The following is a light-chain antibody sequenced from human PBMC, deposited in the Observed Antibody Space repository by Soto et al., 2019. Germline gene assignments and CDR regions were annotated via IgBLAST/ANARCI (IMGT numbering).Light chain of an antibody. J-gene: IGKJ2*01. V-gene: IGKV1-9*01. Sequence: GDRVTITCRASQGIASHLAWYQQTPGKAPKFLIYAGSTLESGLPSRLSGSGFGTEFTLTISSLQPEDFATYYCQQVNTFPHTFGQGTKLEIK. CDR2: AGS. CDR1: QGIASH. CDR3: QQVNTFPHT.